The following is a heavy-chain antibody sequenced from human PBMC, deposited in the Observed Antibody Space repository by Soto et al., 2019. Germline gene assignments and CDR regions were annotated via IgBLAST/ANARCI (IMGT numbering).Heavy chain of an antibody. CDR3: ASGGLHGYTNGGLSYFHS. V-gene: IGHV3-23*01. Sequence: EVHLLESGGGLVQPGGSLRLSCAASELSSSNHAMTWVRQAPGKGLEWVSGISGTDGGAYYADSVKGRFTISRDNSRSTLYLQMNSLRVEDTAVYYCASGGLHGYTNGGLSYFHSWGQGTLVTVSS. J-gene: IGHJ4*02. CDR2: ISGTDGGA. D-gene: IGHD5-18*01. CDR1: ELSSSNHA.